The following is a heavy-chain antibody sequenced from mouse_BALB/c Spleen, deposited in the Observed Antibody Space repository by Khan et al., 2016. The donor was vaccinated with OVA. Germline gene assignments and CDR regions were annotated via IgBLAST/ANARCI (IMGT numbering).Heavy chain of an antibody. Sequence: EVELVESGAELVRPGALVKLSCKASDFNIKDYYMNWVKQRPEQGLEWIGWIDPENGNTIYDPKFQGKASIATDTSSNTAYLQLSSLTSEDTAVYYCARRGYGNFWFAYWGQGTLVTVSA. CDR2: IDPENGNT. CDR3: ARRGYGNFWFAY. CDR1: DFNIKDYY. V-gene: IGHV14-1*02. J-gene: IGHJ3*01. D-gene: IGHD2-1*01.